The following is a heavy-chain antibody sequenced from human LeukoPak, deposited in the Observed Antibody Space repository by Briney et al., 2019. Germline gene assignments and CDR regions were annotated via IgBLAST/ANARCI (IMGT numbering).Heavy chain of an antibody. CDR2: INPSGGST. V-gene: IGHV1-46*01. D-gene: IGHD4-11*01. CDR1: GYTFTSYY. CDR3: ARGPNYSNYVGYYYYYMDV. Sequence: GASVKVPCKASGYTFTSYYMHWVRQAPGQGLEWMGIINPSGGSTSYAQKFQGRVTMTRDMSTSTVYMELSSLRSEDTAVYYCARGPNYSNYVGYYYYYMDVWGKGTTVTVSS. J-gene: IGHJ6*03.